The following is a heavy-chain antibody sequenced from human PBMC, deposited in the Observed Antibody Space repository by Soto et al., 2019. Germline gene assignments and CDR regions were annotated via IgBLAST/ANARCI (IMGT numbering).Heavy chain of an antibody. CDR1: GGSISSYY. D-gene: IGHD5-12*01. CDR3: ARLSEYSGYAVYALDI. V-gene: IGHV4-59*08. Sequence: SETLSLTCTVSGGSISSYYWSWIRQPPGKGLEWIGYIYYSGSTNYNPSLKSRVTISVDTSKNQFSLKLSSVTASDTAVYYCARLSEYSGYAVYALDIWGKGTMVTVSS. CDR2: IYYSGST. J-gene: IGHJ3*02.